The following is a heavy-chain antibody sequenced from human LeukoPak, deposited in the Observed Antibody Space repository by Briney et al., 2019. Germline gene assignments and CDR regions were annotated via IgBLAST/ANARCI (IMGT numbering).Heavy chain of an antibody. CDR2: ISSSSSYI. CDR1: GFTFSDYY. J-gene: IGHJ4*02. D-gene: IGHD3-22*01. V-gene: IGHV3-21*01. Sequence: GGSLRLSCAASGFTFSDYYMNWVRQAPGKGLEWVSSISSSSSYIYYADSVKGRFTISRDNAKNSLYLQMNSLRAEDTAVYYCARATYYYDSSGYYYPGFDYWGQGTLVTVSS. CDR3: ARATYYYDSSGYYYPGFDY.